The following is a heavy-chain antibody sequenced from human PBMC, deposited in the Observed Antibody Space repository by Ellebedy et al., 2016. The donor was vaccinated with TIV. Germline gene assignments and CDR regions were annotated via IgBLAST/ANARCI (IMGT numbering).Heavy chain of an antibody. CDR2: IIPILGIA. D-gene: IGHD5-12*01. Sequence: AASVKVSCKASGGTFSSYAISWVRQAPGQGLEWMGRIIPILGIANYAQKFQGRVTITAEKSTRTAYMELSSLRSEDTAVYYCARDRVEVAPAYWYFDLWGRGTLVTVSS. CDR1: GGTFSSYA. CDR3: ARDRVEVAPAYWYFDL. V-gene: IGHV1-69*04. J-gene: IGHJ2*01.